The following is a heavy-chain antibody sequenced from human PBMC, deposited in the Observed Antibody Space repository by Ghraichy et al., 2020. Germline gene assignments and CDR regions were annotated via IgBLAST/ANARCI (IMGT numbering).Heavy chain of an antibody. Sequence: LSLTCAASGFTFSSYSMNWVRQAPGKGLEWVSYIGSSSGTTYYADSVKGRFTNSRDNARNSLYLQMNSLRAEDTALYFCARGNYGDYGGWCFDLWGRGTLVTVSS. CDR3: ARGNYGDYGGWCFDL. V-gene: IGHV3-48*01. CDR2: IGSSSGTT. J-gene: IGHJ2*01. D-gene: IGHD4-17*01. CDR1: GFTFSSYS.